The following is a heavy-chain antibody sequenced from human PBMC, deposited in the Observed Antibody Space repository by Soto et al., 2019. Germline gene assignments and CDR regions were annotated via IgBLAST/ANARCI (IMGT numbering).Heavy chain of an antibody. V-gene: IGHV1-2*02. CDR3: ARGGYLSTIFGVVHGP. D-gene: IGHD3-3*01. J-gene: IGHJ5*02. CDR2: INPNSGGT. Sequence: GASVKVSCKASGYTFTGYYMHWVRQAPGQGLEWMGWINPNSGGTNYAQKFQGRVTMTRDASISTAYMELSRLRSDDTAAYYCARGGYLSTIFGVVHGPWGQGTLVTVSS. CDR1: GYTFTGYY.